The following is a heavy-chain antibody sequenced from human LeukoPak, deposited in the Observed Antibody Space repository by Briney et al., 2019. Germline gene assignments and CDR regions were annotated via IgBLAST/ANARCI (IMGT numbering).Heavy chain of an antibody. J-gene: IGHJ3*02. Sequence: PGGSLRLSCAASGFTFSSYSMNWVRQAPGKGLEWVANINQDGSEKNYVDSVKGRFSISRDNAKNSLCLQMNSLRAEDTAVYYCARDRGYSTFDMWGQGTMVTVSS. CDR1: GFTFSSYS. CDR3: ARDRGYSTFDM. D-gene: IGHD5-18*01. CDR2: INQDGSEK. V-gene: IGHV3-7*05.